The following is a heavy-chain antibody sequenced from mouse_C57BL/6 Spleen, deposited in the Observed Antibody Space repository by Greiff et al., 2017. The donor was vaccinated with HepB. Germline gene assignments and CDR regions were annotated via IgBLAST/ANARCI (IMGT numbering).Heavy chain of an antibody. V-gene: IGHV3-6*01. CDR3: ARGGDPLYYYAMDY. CDR2: ISYDGSN. Sequence: EVQLQQSGPGLVKPSQSLSLTCSVTGYSITSGYYWNWIRQFPGNKLEWMGYISYDGSNNYNPSLKNRISITRDTSKNQFFLKLNSVTTEDTATYYCARGGDPLYYYAMDYWGQGTSVTVSS. D-gene: IGHD2-3*01. J-gene: IGHJ4*01. CDR1: GYSITSGYY.